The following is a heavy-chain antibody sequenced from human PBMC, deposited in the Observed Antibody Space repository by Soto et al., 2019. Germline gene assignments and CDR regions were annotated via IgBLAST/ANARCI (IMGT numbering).Heavy chain of an antibody. J-gene: IGHJ4*02. Sequence: PGGSLRLSCAASGFTFSSYWMSWVRQAPGKGLEWVANIKQDGSEKYYVDSVKGRFTISRDNAKNSLYLQMNGLRAEDTAVYYCARGGEQLWLRYFDYWGQGTLVTVSS. CDR1: GFTFSSYW. CDR2: IKQDGSEK. D-gene: IGHD5-18*01. CDR3: ARGGEQLWLRYFDY. V-gene: IGHV3-7*01.